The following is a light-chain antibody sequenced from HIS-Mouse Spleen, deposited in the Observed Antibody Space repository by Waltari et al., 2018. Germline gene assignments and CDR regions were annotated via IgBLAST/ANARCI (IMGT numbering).Light chain of an antibody. CDR2: DVS. CDR1: SSDVGGYKY. V-gene: IGLV2-14*03. Sequence: QSALTQPASVSGSPGQSITISCTGTSSDVGGYKYVSWYQQHPGKAPKLMIYDVSNLPSGVANRCPGSKSGNTASLTISGLQAEDEADYYCSSYTSSSTLVFGTGTKVTVL. J-gene: IGLJ1*01. CDR3: SSYTSSSTLV.